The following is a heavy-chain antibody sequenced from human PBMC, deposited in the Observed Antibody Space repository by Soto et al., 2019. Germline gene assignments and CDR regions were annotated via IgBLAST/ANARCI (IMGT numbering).Heavy chain of an antibody. CDR1: GYTFTGYY. V-gene: IGHV1-2*04. CDR3: ARFGDTKTPYYYYDGMDV. Sequence: QVQLVQSGAEVKKPGASVKVSCKASGYTFTGYYMHWVRQAPGQGLEWMGWINPNSGGTNYAQKFQGWVTMTRDTSISTANMELSRRRSDDTAVNYWARFGDTKTPYYYYDGMDVWGQGTTVTVSS. CDR2: INPNSGGT. J-gene: IGHJ6*02. D-gene: IGHD3-10*01.